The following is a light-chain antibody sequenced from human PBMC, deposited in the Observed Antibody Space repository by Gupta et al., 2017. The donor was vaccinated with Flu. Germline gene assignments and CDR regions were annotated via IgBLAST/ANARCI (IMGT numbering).Light chain of an antibody. CDR3: QQRDYLPLT. Sequence: DIFLTQSPAALSLSPGDEVTFSCRASQSVSSFLAWYHQASGQAPRLLIYDVSIRAPGVPARFSGGGYGTDFTLTISSLEPADFGVYYCQQRDYLPLTFGGGTKVEV. CDR2: DVS. V-gene: IGKV3-11*01. J-gene: IGKJ4*01. CDR1: QSVSSF.